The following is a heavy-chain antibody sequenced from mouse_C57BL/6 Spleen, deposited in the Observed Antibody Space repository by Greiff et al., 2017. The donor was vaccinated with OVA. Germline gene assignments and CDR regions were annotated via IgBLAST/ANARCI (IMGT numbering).Heavy chain of an antibody. CDR2: ISSGGSYT. V-gene: IGHV5-6*01. CDR1: GFTFSSYG. D-gene: IGHD1-1*01. Sequence: DVQLVESGGDLVKPGGSLKLSCAASGFTFSSYGMSWVRQTPDKRLEWVATISSGGSYTYYPDSVKGRFTISRDNAKNTLYLQMSSLKSEDTAMYYCARQGGSVEGGYYAMDYWGQGTSVTVSS. CDR3: ARQGGSVEGGYYAMDY. J-gene: IGHJ4*01.